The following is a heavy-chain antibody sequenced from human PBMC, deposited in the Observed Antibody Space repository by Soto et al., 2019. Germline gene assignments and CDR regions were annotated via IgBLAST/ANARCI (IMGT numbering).Heavy chain of an antibody. CDR1: GFTFSSYG. D-gene: IGHD1-1*01. J-gene: IGHJ6*02. CDR2: ISYDGSNK. V-gene: IGHV3-30*18. CDR3: AKELDRYYYYGMDV. Sequence: GGSLRLSCAASGFTFSSYGMHWVRQAPGKGLEWVAVISYDGSNKYYADSVKGRFTISRDNSKNTLYLQMNSLRAEDTAVYYCAKELDRYYYYGMDVWGQGTTVTV.